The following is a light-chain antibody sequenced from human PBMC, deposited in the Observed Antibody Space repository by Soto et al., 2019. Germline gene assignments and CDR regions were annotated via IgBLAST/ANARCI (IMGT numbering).Light chain of an antibody. V-gene: IGLV2-14*03. CDR1: SSDIGRYDY. J-gene: IGLJ3*02. Sequence: QSVLTQPASVSGSPGQSITISCTGSSSDIGRYDYVSWYQQLPGKAPTLIIYRVINQPSGISDRFSGSKSGNSASLSISGLQPEDEARYFCGSYTSATTWVFGGGTKLTVL. CDR3: GSYTSATTWV. CDR2: RVI.